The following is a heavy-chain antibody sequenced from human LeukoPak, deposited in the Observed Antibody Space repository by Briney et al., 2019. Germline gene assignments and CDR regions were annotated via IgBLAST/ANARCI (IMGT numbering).Heavy chain of an antibody. CDR3: ARDQGGIAAAGNRYYYGMDV. D-gene: IGHD6-13*01. CDR1: GGTFSSYA. V-gene: IGHV1-69*04. J-gene: IGHJ6*02. Sequence: SVKVSCKASGGTFSSYAISWVRQAPGQGLEWMGRIIPIFGIANYAKKFQGRVTITADKSTSTAYMELSSLRSEDTAVYCCARDQGGIAAAGNRYYYGMDVWGQGTTVTVSS. CDR2: IIPIFGIA.